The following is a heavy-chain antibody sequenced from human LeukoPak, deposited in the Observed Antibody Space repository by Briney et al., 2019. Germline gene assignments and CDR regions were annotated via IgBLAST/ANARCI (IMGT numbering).Heavy chain of an antibody. Sequence: GGSLRLSCAASGFPFSNAWMSWVRQAPGKGLEWVGRIKSKSDGGATDSAAPVKGRFTISRDDSKNTLYLQMNSLKPEDTAVYYCITERVVDAFDIWGQGTMVTVSS. D-gene: IGHD2-2*01. V-gene: IGHV3-15*01. CDR1: GFPFSNAW. J-gene: IGHJ3*02. CDR3: ITERVVDAFDI. CDR2: IKSKSDGGAT.